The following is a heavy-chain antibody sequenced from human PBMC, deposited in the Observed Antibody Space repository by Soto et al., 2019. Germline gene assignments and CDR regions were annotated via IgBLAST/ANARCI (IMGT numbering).Heavy chain of an antibody. D-gene: IGHD3-3*01. CDR3: TREFWSGYYQPLTGIFDP. J-gene: IGHJ5*02. V-gene: IGHV3-49*03. CDR2: IRSKAYGGTT. Sequence: GESLKISCTASGFTFGDYAMSWFRQAPGKGLEWVGFIRSKAYGGTTEYAASVKGRFTISRDDSKSIAYLQMNSLKTEDTAVYYCTREFWSGYYQPLTGIFDPWGQGTLVTVSS. CDR1: GFTFGDYA.